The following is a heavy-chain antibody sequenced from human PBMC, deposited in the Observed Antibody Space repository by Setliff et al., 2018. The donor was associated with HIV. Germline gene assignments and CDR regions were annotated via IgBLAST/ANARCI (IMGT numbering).Heavy chain of an antibody. J-gene: IGHJ4*02. D-gene: IGHD4-17*01. Sequence: PSETLSLTCTVYGGSFSNYYTNWIRQPPGKGLEWIGELSPSGTTRSNPSLQSRVTISLDTSNNQFSLKLTSVTAADTAMYSCASFFVTTVTNQDYWGQGTPVTVSS. CDR1: GGSFSNYY. CDR3: ASFFVTTVTNQDY. V-gene: IGHV4-34*01. CDR2: LSPSGTT.